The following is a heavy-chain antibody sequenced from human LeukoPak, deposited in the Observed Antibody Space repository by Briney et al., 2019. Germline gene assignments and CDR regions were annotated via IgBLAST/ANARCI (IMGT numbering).Heavy chain of an antibody. CDR1: GGSLNTYY. D-gene: IGHD4-11*01. V-gene: IGHV4-34*01. CDR2: INYSGNT. CDR3: ARATVTTHSNIDY. J-gene: IGHJ4*02. Sequence: KPSETLSLTCAVYGGSLNTYYWTWIRQPPGKGLEWLGEINYSGNTNYNPSLESRVTISVDTSKNQFSLKLSSVTAADTAVYYCARATVTTHSNIDYWGQGTLVTVSS.